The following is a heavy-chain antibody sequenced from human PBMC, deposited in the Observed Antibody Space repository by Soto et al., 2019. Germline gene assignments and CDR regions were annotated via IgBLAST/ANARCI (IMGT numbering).Heavy chain of an antibody. V-gene: IGHV4-30-2*01. J-gene: IGHJ4*01. CDR2: IYHSGST. Sequence: QLQLQESGSGLVTPSQTLSLTRAVSGGSISSGGYSWSWFRQPPRKALEWIGYIYHSGSTYYNPSLKIRVAISVDRSKNQFSLKLSSVTAAYTAEYYWASSMVRGVPIPYFWGHGTLVTASS. CDR1: GGSISSGGYS. CDR3: ASSMVRGVPIPYF. D-gene: IGHD3-10*01.